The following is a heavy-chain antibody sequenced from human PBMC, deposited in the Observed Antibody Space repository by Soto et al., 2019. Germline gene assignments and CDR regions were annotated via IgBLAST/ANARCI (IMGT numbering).Heavy chain of an antibody. CDR3: ATNTVTKVDDF. Sequence: EVHLVESGGGLVQPGGSLRLSCEASGFTFSNFWMSWVRQAPGKGLEWVAHINQDGSEKNYVDSVKGRFIISRDNAKNSLYLQMNGLRAEDTAVYYCATNTVTKVDDFWGQGTLVTVSS. D-gene: IGHD4-17*01. V-gene: IGHV3-7*03. J-gene: IGHJ4*02. CDR1: GFTFSNFW. CDR2: INQDGSEK.